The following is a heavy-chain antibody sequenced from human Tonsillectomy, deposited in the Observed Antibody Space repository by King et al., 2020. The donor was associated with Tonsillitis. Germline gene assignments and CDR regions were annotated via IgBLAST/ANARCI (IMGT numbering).Heavy chain of an antibody. CDR3: ARPRHCGGDCYSHYYFDY. J-gene: IGHJ4*02. V-gene: IGHV5-51*01. CDR2: IYPGDSDT. D-gene: IGHD2-21*02. Sequence: QLVQSGAEVKKPGESLKISGKGSGYSFTSYWIGWVRQMPGKGLEWMWIIYPGDSDTRYSPSFHGQVTIAADKSICTAYLRGSRLKASDTAMYYCARPRHCGGDCYSHYYFDYWGQGTLVTVSS. CDR1: GYSFTSYW.